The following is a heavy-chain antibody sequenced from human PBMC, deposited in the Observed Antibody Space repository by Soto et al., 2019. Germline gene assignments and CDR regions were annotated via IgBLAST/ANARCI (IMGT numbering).Heavy chain of an antibody. J-gene: IGHJ6*02. V-gene: IGHV3-30-3*01. D-gene: IGHD2-2*01. CDR1: GFTFSSYA. CDR2: ISYDGSNK. Sequence: QVQLVESGGGVVQPGRSLRLSCAASGFTFSSYAMHWVRQAPGKGLEWVAVISYDGSNKYYADSVKGRFTISRDNSKNTLYLQMNSLRAEYTAVYYCARDSYCISTSCYRSGMDVWGQGTTVTVSS. CDR3: ARDSYCISTSCYRSGMDV.